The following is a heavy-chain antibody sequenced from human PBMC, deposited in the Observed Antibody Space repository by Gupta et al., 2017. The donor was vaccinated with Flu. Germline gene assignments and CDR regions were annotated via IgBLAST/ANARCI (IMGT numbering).Heavy chain of an antibody. CDR3: ASVGNVVVDGDGLDV. J-gene: IGHJ6*04. V-gene: IGHV6-1*01. Sequence: PSRGLEWLGRTYYRSKWYNDYAVSVKSRININPDTSKNQFSLQLNSVTPEDTAVYFCASVGNVVVDGDGLDVWGKGTTVTVSS. CDR2: TYYRSKWYN. D-gene: IGHD4-17*01.